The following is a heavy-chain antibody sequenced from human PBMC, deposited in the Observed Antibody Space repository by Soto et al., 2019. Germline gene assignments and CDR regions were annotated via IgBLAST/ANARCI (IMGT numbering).Heavy chain of an antibody. CDR2: IDSDGSST. CDR1: GFTFGSYW. Sequence: EVQLVESGGGLVQPGGSLRVSCAASGFTFGSYWMKWVRQAPGKGLVWVSRIDSDGSSTTYADSVKGRFTTSRDNAKITLYLQMSSLRVEDTAVYYCARGRPYGMDVWGQGTTVTVSS. J-gene: IGHJ6*02. V-gene: IGHV3-74*01. CDR3: ARGRPYGMDV.